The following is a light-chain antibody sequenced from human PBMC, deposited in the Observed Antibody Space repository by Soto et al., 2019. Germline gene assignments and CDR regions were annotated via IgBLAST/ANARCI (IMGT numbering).Light chain of an antibody. CDR1: SSDVGGYNY. J-gene: IGLJ2*01. CDR2: EVS. V-gene: IGLV2-8*01. CDR3: SSYAGSNNVV. Sequence: QSVLTQPPSASGSPGKSVTISCTGTSSDVGGYNYVSWYQQHPGKAPKLMIYEVSKRPSGVPDRFSGSKSGNTASLTVSGLKAEDEADYYCSSYAGSNNVVFGGGTQLTVL.